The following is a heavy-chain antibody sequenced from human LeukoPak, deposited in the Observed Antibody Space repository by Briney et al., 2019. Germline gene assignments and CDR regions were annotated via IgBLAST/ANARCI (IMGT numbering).Heavy chain of an antibody. J-gene: IGHJ4*02. D-gene: IGHD4-17*01. V-gene: IGHV3-21*01. CDR1: GFTFSSYS. CDR2: ISSSSSYI. CDR3: ARGYGDDFDY. Sequence: GGSQRLSCAASGFTFSSYSMNWVRQAPGKGLEWVSSISSSSSYIYYADSVKGRFTISRNNAKNSLYLQMNSLRAEDTAVYYCARGYGDDFDYWGQGTLVTVSS.